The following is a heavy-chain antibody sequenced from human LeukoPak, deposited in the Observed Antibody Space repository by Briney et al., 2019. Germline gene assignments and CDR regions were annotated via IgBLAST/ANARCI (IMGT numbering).Heavy chain of an antibody. D-gene: IGHD3-9*01. V-gene: IGHV4-59*11. CDR1: GGSISSHY. CDR3: ARGLHYNILTGGMDV. J-gene: IGHJ6*02. Sequence: SETLSLTCTVSGGSISSHYWSWIRQPPGKGLEWIGYIYYSGSTTYNPSLKSRVTVSVDTSKKQFSLNLRSVTAADTAVYCCARGLHYNILTGGMDVWGQGTTVIVSS. CDR2: IYYSGST.